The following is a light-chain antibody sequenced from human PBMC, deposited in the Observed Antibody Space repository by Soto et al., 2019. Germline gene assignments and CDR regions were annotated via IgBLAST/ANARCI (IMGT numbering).Light chain of an antibody. V-gene: IGLV1-40*01. CDR2: ANN. J-gene: IGLJ3*02. CDR1: SSNIGGNYD. Sequence: QSVLTQPPSVSGAPGQRVTFSCTGSSSNIGGNYDVHWYQQLPGAAPKLLIYANNIRPSGVPGRFSGSRSGTSASLAITGLQVEDEADYYCQSYDTSLSAWVFGGGTKLTVL. CDR3: QSYDTSLSAWV.